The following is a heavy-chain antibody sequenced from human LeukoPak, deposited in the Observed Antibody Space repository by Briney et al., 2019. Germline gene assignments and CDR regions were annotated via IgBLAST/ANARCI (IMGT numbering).Heavy chain of an antibody. CDR2: ISSSSGYI. Sequence: GGSLRLSCAASGFTFSIYNMSWIRQAPGKGLEWVSLISSSSGYIYYADSMKGRFTISRDNAKNSLYLQMNSLRAEDTAVYYCARGSEWEPLYYFDYWGQGTLVTVSS. J-gene: IGHJ4*02. CDR3: ARGSEWEPLYYFDY. V-gene: IGHV3-21*01. D-gene: IGHD1-26*01. CDR1: GFTFSIYN.